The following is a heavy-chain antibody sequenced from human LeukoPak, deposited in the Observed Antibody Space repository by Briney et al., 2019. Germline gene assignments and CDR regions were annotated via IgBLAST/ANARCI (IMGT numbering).Heavy chain of an antibody. CDR3: ATAVETYYYYGMDV. CDR2: INPNSGGT. J-gene: IGHJ6*02. V-gene: IGHV1-2*02. D-gene: IGHD4-23*01. CDR1: GYTFTGYY. Sequence: SVKVSCKASGYTFTGYYMHWVRQAPGQGLEWMGWINPNSGGTNYAQKFQGRVTMTRDTSISTAYMELSRLRSDDTAVYYCATAVETYYYYGMDVWGQGTTVTVSS.